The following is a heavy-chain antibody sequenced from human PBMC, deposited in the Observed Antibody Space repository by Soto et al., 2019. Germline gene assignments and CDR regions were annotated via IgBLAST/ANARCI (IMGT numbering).Heavy chain of an antibody. Sequence: SETLSLSCAVYGGSFSGYYWSWIRQPPGKGLEWIGEINHSGSTNYNPSLKSRVTISVDTSKNQFSLKLSSVTAADTAVYCCAKESVTTDYYYGMDVWGQGTTVTVSS. V-gene: IGHV4-34*01. CDR1: GGSFSGYY. CDR2: INHSGST. J-gene: IGHJ6*02. CDR3: AKESVTTDYYYGMDV. D-gene: IGHD4-17*01.